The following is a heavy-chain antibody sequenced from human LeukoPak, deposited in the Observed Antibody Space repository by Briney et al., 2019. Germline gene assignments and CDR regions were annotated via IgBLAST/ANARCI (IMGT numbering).Heavy chain of an antibody. CDR3: ARAVVAATRATVTTFNWFDP. Sequence: GASVKVSCKASGYTFTSYGISWVRQAPGQGLEWMGWISAYNGNTNYAQKLQGRVTMTTDTSTSTAYMELRSLRSDDTAVYYCARAVVAATRATVTTFNWFDPWGQGTLVTVSS. CDR2: ISAYNGNT. D-gene: IGHD2-15*01. V-gene: IGHV1-18*01. J-gene: IGHJ5*02. CDR1: GYTFTSYG.